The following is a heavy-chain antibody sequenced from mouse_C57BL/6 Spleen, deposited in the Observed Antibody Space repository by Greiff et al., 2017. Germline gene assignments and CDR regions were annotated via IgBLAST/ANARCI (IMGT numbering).Heavy chain of an antibody. CDR3: ARDGYYSNYGFAY. J-gene: IGHJ3*01. CDR2: ISDGGSYT. D-gene: IGHD2-5*01. CDR1: GFTFSSYA. V-gene: IGHV5-4*01. Sequence: EVNLVESGGGLVKPGGSLKLSCAASGFTFSSYAMSWVRQTPEKRLEWVATISDGGSYTYYPDNVKGRFTISRDNAKNNLYLQMSHLKSEDTAMYYCARDGYYSNYGFAYWGQGTLVTVSA.